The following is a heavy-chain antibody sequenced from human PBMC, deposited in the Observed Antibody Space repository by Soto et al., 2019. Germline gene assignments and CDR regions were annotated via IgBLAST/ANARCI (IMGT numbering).Heavy chain of an antibody. V-gene: IGHV1-58*02. J-gene: IGHJ3*02. D-gene: IGHD5-12*01. CDR3: AAGVTYDGNLDI. Sequence: SVKVSCKASGVTFTSSSMQWVRQARGQRLEWIGWIVVGSGNTNYAQKFQERVSITRDMSTRTAYMELSSLRSEDTAVYYCAAGVTYDGNLDIWGQGTMVTVSS. CDR2: IVVGSGNT. CDR1: GVTFTSSS.